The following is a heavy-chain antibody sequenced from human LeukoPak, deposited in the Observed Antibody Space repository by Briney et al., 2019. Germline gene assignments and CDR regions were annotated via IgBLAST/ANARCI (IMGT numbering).Heavy chain of an antibody. J-gene: IGHJ6*02. V-gene: IGHV1-8*01. Sequence: ASVKDSCKASGYTFTSYDINWVRQATGQGLEWMGWMNPNSGNTGYAQKFQGRVTMTRNTSISTAYMELSSLRSEDTAVYYCARKKWGPYCSGGSCYRDYYYYGMDVWGQGTTVTVSS. D-gene: IGHD2-15*01. CDR2: MNPNSGNT. CDR1: GYTFTSYD. CDR3: ARKKWGPYCSGGSCYRDYYYYGMDV.